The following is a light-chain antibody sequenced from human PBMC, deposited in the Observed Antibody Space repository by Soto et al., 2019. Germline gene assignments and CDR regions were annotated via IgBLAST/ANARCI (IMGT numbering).Light chain of an antibody. CDR3: AAWDDSLSDPL. J-gene: IGLJ3*02. V-gene: IGLV1-47*01. CDR1: SSNIGSNY. Sequence: QSVLTQPPSASGTPGQRVTISCSGSSSNIGSNYVYWYQQLPGTAPKLLIYRNNQRPSGVPDRFPGSKSGTSASLAISGLRSQDEADYYCAAWDDSLSDPLFGAGTKVTVL. CDR2: RNN.